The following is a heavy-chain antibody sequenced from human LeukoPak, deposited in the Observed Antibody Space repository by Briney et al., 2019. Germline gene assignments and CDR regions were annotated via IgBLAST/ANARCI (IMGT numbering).Heavy chain of an antibody. CDR3: SIRHTSRSYYFYG. CDR1: GFTFSSYA. Sequence: GGSLRLSCAASGFTFSSYAMSWVRRTPGKGLEWVSSITRSGGSTYYADSVKGRFAISRDNSKDPLYLQMNSLRAEDTAVYYFSIRHTSRSYYFYGWGQRTLVTASS. V-gene: IGHV3-23*01. CDR2: ITRSGGST. J-gene: IGHJ4*02. D-gene: IGHD1-26*01.